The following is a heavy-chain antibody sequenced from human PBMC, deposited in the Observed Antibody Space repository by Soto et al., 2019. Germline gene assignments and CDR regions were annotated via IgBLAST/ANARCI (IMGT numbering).Heavy chain of an antibody. CDR2: MNPNSGNT. Sequence: ASVKVSCKASGYTFTSYDINWVRQATGQGLEWMGWMNPNSGNTGYAQKFQGRVTMTRNTSISTAYMELSSLRSEDTAVYYCCVVVTAIRSEGDYWGQGTLVTVSS. J-gene: IGHJ4*02. V-gene: IGHV1-8*01. CDR1: GYTFTSYD. CDR3: CVVVTAIRSEGDY. D-gene: IGHD2-21*02.